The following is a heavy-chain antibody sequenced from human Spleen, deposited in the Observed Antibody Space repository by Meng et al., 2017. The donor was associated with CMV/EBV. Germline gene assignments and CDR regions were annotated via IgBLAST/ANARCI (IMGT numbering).Heavy chain of an antibody. CDR3: AKDSRGLSPLDY. Sequence: GEYLKISCTASGFTFNNSAMSWVRQAPGKGLEWVSVIYGGGFSTYYADSVKGRFTISRDNPKNTLYLQMNSLRAEDTAIYYCAKDSRGLSPLDYWGQGTLVTVSS. V-gene: IGHV3-23*03. J-gene: IGHJ4*02. D-gene: IGHD4-17*01. CDR1: GFTFNNSA. CDR2: IYGGGFST.